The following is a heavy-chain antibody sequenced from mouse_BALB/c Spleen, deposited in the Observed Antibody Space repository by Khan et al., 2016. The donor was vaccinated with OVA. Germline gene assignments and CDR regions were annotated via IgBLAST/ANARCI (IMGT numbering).Heavy chain of an antibody. CDR2: INPHIGET. V-gene: IGHV1-20*02. D-gene: IGHD2-13*01. J-gene: IGHJ2*01. CDR1: GYSFTGYF. CDR3: TRIDRGDIDY. Sequence: VQLKQSGPELVRPGASVKISCKASGYSFTGYFMNWVMQSPGKSLEWIGRINPHIGETYYNQRFKDKATLTVDESSSTAYMELRSLESEDSAVDYYTRIDRGDIDYWGQGTTLTVSS.